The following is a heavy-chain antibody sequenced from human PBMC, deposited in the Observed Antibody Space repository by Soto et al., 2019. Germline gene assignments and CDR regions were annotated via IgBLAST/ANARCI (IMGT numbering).Heavy chain of an antibody. CDR3: ARDRCSGGSCYLRGRHFDY. D-gene: IGHD2-15*01. J-gene: IGHJ4*02. CDR1: GYTFTSYG. Sequence: QVPLVQSGAEVKKPGASVKVSCKASGYTFTSYGISWVRQAPGQGLEWMGWISAYNGNTNYAQKLQGRVTMTTDTSTSTAHMELRSLRSDDTAVYYCARDRCSGGSCYLRGRHFDYWGQGTLVTVSS. CDR2: ISAYNGNT. V-gene: IGHV1-18*01.